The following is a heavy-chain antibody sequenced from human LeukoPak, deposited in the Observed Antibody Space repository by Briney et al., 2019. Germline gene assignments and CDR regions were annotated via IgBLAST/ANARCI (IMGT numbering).Heavy chain of an antibody. CDR3: ARAQYCSSTSCYYYYYYMDV. D-gene: IGHD2-2*01. Sequence: SQTLSLTCTVSGGSISSGGYYWSWIRRHPGKGLEWIGYIYYSGSTYYNPSLKSRVTISVDTSKNQFSLKLSSVTAADTAVYYCARAQYCSSTSCYYYYYYMDVWGKGTTATVSS. CDR2: IYYSGST. V-gene: IGHV4-31*03. CDR1: GGSISSGGYY. J-gene: IGHJ6*03.